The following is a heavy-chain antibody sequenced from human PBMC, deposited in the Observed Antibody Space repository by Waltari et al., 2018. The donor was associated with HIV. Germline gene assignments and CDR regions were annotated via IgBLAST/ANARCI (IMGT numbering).Heavy chain of an antibody. V-gene: IGHV3-11*01. D-gene: IGHD5-12*01. CDR3: ARAMATFGNY. J-gene: IGHJ4*02. Sequence: QVHLLESGGGLVKPGGSLRLSCAASGFTFSDFYMTWIRQAPGNGLEWLSYMSSGGDTINYADSVKGRFTISRDNAKNLLYLQMNSLRAEDTAVYYCARAMATFGNYWGQGTLVTVSS. CDR1: GFTFSDFY. CDR2: MSSGGDTI.